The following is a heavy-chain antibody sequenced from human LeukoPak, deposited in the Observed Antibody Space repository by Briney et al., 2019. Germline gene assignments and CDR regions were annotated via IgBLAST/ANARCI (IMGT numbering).Heavy chain of an antibody. Sequence: SSQTLSLTCAVSGGSISSGAYYWTWIRQHPGKGLEWIGYIYYSGSTYYNPSLKSRVTISVDTSKNQFSLKLSSVTAADTAVYYCARAWGGYYGSGDAFDIWGQGTMVTVSS. V-gene: IGHV4-31*11. J-gene: IGHJ3*02. CDR1: GGSISSGAYY. D-gene: IGHD3-3*01. CDR3: ARAWGGYYGSGDAFDI. CDR2: IYYSGST.